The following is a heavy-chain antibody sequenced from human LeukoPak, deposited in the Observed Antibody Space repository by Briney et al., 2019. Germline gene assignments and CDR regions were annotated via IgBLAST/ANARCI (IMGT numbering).Heavy chain of an antibody. CDR3: ARAAQQQPDAFDI. J-gene: IGHJ3*02. V-gene: IGHV4-59*08. Sequence: PSETLSLTCSVSGGSFGSNYWSWIRQSPGKGLDWIGYIFYSGSTNYNPSLKSRVTISVDTSKNQFSLKLSSVTAADTAVYYCARAAQQQPDAFDIWGQGTMVTVSS. CDR2: IFYSGST. D-gene: IGHD6-13*01. CDR1: GGSFGSNY.